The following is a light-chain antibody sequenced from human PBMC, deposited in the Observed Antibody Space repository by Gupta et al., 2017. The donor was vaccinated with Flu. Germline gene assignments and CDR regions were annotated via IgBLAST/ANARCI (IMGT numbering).Light chain of an antibody. V-gene: IGKV1-5*03. Sequence: SPSPLSAAVGDRVTITCRASQSISCLLAWYQQKPGTAPMLLFYKASSLESGVPSMFSGSGSGTEFTLTISRLQPDYSATYCYQQYKSHRAFGRGTKVEIK. CDR1: QSISCL. CDR3: QQYKSHRA. J-gene: IGKJ1*01. CDR2: KAS.